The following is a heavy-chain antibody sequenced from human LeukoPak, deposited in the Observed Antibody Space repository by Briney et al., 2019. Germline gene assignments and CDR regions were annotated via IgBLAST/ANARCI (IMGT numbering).Heavy chain of an antibody. CDR1: GGSISSSNW. V-gene: IGHV4-4*02. CDR2: IYHSGST. CDR3: ARVGTDYGDRKGFLNWFDP. J-gene: IGHJ5*02. Sequence: PSGTLSLTCAVSGGSISSSNWWSWVRQPPGKGLEWIGEIYHSGSTNYNPSLKSRVTISVDKSKNQFSLKLSSVTAADTAVYYCARVGTDYGDRKGFLNWFDPWGQGTLVTVSS. D-gene: IGHD4-17*01.